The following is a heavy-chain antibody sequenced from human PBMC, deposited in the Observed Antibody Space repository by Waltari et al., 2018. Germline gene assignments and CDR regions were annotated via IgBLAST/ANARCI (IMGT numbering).Heavy chain of an antibody. V-gene: IGHV3-30*03. J-gene: IGHJ3*02. CDR2: ISYDGSNK. CDR3: AAYSSSYDAFDI. CDR1: GFTFSSYG. Sequence: QVQLVESGGGVVQPGRSLRLSCAASGFTFSSYGMHWVRQAPGKGLAWVAVISYDGSNKYYADSVKGRFTISRDNSKNTLYLQMNSLRAEDTAVYYCAAYSSSYDAFDIWGQGTMVTVSS. D-gene: IGHD6-13*01.